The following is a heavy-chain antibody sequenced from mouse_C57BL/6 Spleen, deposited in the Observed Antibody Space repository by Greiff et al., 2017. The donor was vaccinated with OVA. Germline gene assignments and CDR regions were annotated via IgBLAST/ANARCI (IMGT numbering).Heavy chain of an antibody. J-gene: IGHJ4*01. V-gene: IGHV5-17*01. CDR3: ASGPYYYAMDD. CDR2: ISSGSSTI. Sequence: EVKVVESGGGLVKPGGSLKLSCAASGFTFSDYGMHWVRQAPEKGLEWVAYISSGSSTIYYADTVKGRFTISRDNAKNTLFLQMTSLRSEDTAMYYCASGPYYYAMDDWGQGTSVTVSS. CDR1: GFTFSDYG.